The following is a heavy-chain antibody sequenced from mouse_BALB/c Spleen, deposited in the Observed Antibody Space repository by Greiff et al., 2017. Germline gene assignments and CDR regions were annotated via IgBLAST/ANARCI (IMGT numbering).Heavy chain of an antibody. D-gene: IGHD2-4*01. V-gene: IGHV5-17*02. CDR1: GFTFSSFG. CDR3: ARSGYYDYLDY. CDR2: ISSGSSTI. Sequence: EVKLVESGGGLVQPGGSRTLSCAASGFTFSSFGMHWVRQAPEKGLEWVAYISSGSSTIYYADTVTGRFTISRDNPKNTLFLQMTSLRSEDTAMYYCARSGYYDYLDYWGQGTTLTVSS. J-gene: IGHJ2*01.